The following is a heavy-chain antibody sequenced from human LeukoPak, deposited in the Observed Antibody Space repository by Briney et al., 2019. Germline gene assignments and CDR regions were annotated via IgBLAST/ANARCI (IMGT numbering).Heavy chain of an antibody. CDR2: FDPEDGET. D-gene: IGHD2-2*02. CDR3: ARDPGYCSTTSCYKFFDY. CDR1: GYTLTELS. V-gene: IGHV1-24*01. Sequence: ASVKVSCKVSGYTLTELSMHWVRQAPGKGLEWMGGFDPEDGETIYAQKFQGRVTMTEDTSTDTAYMELSSLRAEDTAVYYCARDPGYCSTTSCYKFFDYWGQGTLVTVSS. J-gene: IGHJ4*02.